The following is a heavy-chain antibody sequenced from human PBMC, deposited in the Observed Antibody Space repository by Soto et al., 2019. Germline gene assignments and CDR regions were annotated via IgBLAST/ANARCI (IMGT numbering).Heavy chain of an antibody. Sequence: PSETLSLTCTVSGGSISSYYCSWIRQPPGKGLEWIGYIYYSGSTNYNPSLKSRVTVSVDTSKNQFSLKLSSVTAADTAVYYCARARSGYSSSWYDYWGQGTLVTVSS. CDR2: IYYSGST. D-gene: IGHD6-13*01. J-gene: IGHJ4*02. CDR3: ARARSGYSSSWYDY. V-gene: IGHV4-59*01. CDR1: GGSISSYY.